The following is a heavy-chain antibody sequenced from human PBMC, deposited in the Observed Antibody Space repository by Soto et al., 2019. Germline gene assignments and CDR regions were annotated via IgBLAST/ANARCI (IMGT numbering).Heavy chain of an antibody. CDR1: GFTFSSYA. V-gene: IGHV3-23*01. CDR2: FSGGRDTT. Sequence: VQLLESGGGLVQPGGSLRLSCVASGFTFSSYAMSWVRQAPGQRLEWVATFSGGRDTTLYADSVNGRFTVSRDSSNNTLSLQMNSLRPEDTALYYCAKATSATCTGSICYSFDYWGQGTLVTVSS. J-gene: IGHJ4*02. D-gene: IGHD2-21*01. CDR3: AKATSATCTGSICYSFDY.